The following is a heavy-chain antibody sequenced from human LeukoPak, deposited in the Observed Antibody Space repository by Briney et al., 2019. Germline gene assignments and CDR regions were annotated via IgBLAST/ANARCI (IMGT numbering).Heavy chain of an antibody. J-gene: IGHJ4*02. D-gene: IGHD3-10*01. CDR2: ISYDGSKK. Sequence: GGSLRLSCAASGFTFSSYAMHWVRQAPGKGLEWVAVISYDGSKKYYADSVKGRFTISRDNSKNTLYLQMNSLRAEDTAVYYCASVNDGWLGPFDYWGQGTLVTVSS. CDR3: ASVNDGWLGPFDY. CDR1: GFTFSSYA. V-gene: IGHV3-30*04.